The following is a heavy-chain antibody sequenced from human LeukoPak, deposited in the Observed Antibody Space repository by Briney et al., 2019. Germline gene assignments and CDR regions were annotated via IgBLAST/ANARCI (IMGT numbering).Heavy chain of an antibody. CDR2: ISSSSSYI. V-gene: IGHV3-21*01. J-gene: IGHJ4*02. CDR3: ARDRCSSCYGLYFDY. D-gene: IGHD2-2*01. CDR1: GFTFSSYS. Sequence: PGGSLRLSCAASGFTFSSYSMNWVRQAPGKGLEWVSSISSSSSYIYYADSVKGRFTISRDNAKNSLYLQMNSLRAEDTAVYYCARDRCSSCYGLYFDYWGQGTLVTVSS.